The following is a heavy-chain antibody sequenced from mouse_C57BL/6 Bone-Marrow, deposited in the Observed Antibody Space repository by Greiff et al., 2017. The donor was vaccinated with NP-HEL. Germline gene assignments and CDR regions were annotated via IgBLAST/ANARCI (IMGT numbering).Heavy chain of an antibody. J-gene: IGHJ2*01. Sequence: EVKLVESGPELVKPGASVKMSCKASGYTFTDYNMHWVKQSHGKSLEWIGYINPDNGGTSYNQKFKGKATLTVNKSSSTAYMELRSLTSEDSAVYYCARRAPSLLEFDYWGQGTTLTVSS. D-gene: IGHD2-10*01. V-gene: IGHV1-22*01. CDR1: GYTFTDYN. CDR2: INPDNGGT. CDR3: ARRAPSLLEFDY.